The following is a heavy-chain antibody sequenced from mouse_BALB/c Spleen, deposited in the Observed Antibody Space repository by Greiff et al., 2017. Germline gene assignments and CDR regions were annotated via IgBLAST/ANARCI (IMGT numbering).Heavy chain of an antibody. CDR1: GYTFTSYW. CDR2: IDPSNSET. CDR3: ARDYGSSYRAWFAY. Sequence: QVQLQQSGPELVRPGASVKMSCKASGYTFTSYWMHWVKQRPGQGLEWIGMIDPSNSETRLNQTFKDKATLTVDNSSNTAYMQLSSLTSEDSAVYYCARDYGSSYRAWFAYWGQGTLVTVSA. V-gene: IGHV1S127*01. D-gene: IGHD1-1*01. J-gene: IGHJ3*01.